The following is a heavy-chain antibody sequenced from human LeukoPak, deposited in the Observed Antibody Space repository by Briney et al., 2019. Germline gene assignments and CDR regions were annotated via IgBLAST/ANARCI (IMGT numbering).Heavy chain of an antibody. Sequence: SETLSLTCAVYGGSFSGYYWSWIRQPPGKGLEWIGEINHSGSTNYNPSLKSRVTISVDTSKNQFFLKTSSVTAADPAVSYYARGRRPRGYGSGSYYTNWFVPGGQGTLVTVSS. V-gene: IGHV4-34*01. D-gene: IGHD3-10*01. CDR3: ARGRRPRGYGSGSYYTNWFVP. CDR2: INHSGST. J-gene: IGHJ5*02. CDR1: GGSFSGYY.